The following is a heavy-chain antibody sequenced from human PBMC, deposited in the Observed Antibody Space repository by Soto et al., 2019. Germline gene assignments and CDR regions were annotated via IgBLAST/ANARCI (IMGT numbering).Heavy chain of an antibody. CDR3: AKDHTVVIRDAFDI. CDR2: ISDSGTGT. V-gene: IGHV3-23*01. CDR1: GFTFSSYT. Sequence: EVQILESGGGLVQPGGSLRLSCAASGFTFSSYTMYWVRQAPGKGLAWVSGISDSGTGTYYADSVKGRFTISRDNSKNTVYLQMKSLRAEDTAVYYCAKDHTVVIRDAFDIWGQGTMVNVSS. J-gene: IGHJ3*02. D-gene: IGHD3-22*01.